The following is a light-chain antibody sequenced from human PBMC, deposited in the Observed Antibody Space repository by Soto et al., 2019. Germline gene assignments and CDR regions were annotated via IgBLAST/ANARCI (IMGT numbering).Light chain of an antibody. CDR1: SSDIGSYDY. CDR3: SSFTSTSTRL. CDR2: EVT. V-gene: IGLV2-14*01. J-gene: IGLJ1*01. Sequence: QDALTQPASVSGSPGQSITISCTGTSSDIGSYDYVSWYQQHPGKAPNLIIYEVTDRPSGVSNRFSGSKSGNTASLTISGLQAEDEADYYCSSFTSTSTRLFGSGTKV.